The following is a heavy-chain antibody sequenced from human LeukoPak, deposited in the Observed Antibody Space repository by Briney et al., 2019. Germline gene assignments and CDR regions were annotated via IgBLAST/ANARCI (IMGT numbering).Heavy chain of an antibody. CDR1: EFPFSDYW. J-gene: IGHJ4*02. CDR2: IKRDGSEE. Sequence: GGSLRLSCAASEFPFSDYWVTWVRQAPGKGLEWVANIKRDGSEEYYVDSVKGRFTISRDNATNSLYLQMNSLRVEDTAVYYCAWFAIVPTMRAVDYWGQGTLVTVAS. V-gene: IGHV3-7*01. D-gene: IGHD5-12*01. CDR3: AWFAIVPTMRAVDY.